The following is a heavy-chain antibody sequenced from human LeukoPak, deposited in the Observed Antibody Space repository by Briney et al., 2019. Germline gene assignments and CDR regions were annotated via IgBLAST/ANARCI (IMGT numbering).Heavy chain of an antibody. J-gene: IGHJ5*02. V-gene: IGHV4-39*07. Sequence: SETLSLTCTVSGGSISSTNYYWGWIRQPPGKELEWIGNIFSSGSTFYNPSLKSRVTISLDTSKNQFSLKLSSVTAADTAIYYCATMLEIPPAPFDPWGQGTLVTVSS. CDR2: IFSSGST. CDR1: GGSISSTNYY. CDR3: ATMLEIPPAPFDP. D-gene: IGHD2-2*01.